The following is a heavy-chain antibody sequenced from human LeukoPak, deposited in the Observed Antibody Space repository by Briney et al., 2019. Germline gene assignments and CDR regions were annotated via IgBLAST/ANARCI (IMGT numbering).Heavy chain of an antibody. D-gene: IGHD3-16*01. CDR3: TRGAGWLIDY. CDR1: DDSISDYY. V-gene: IGHV4-59*01. J-gene: IGHJ4*02. Sequence: SETPSLTCTVSDDSISDYYRGWIRQPPGKGLEWIGYIHNSGTSTYNLSLKSRVTISADTSKNQFSLKLNSMTTADTAVYYCTRGAGWLIDYWGQGILVTVSS. CDR2: IHNSGTS.